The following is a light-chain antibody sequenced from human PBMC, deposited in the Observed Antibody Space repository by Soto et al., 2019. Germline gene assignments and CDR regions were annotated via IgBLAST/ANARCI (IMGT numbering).Light chain of an antibody. CDR2: GTS. CDR3: LQHNSLLT. Sequence: EIVLTQSPGTLSLSPGERATLSCRASQSVSSSFLAWYQQKPGQAPRLLIYGTSSRATGIPDRFSGSGSGTDFTLTISGLQPEDLATYYCLQHNSLLTFGGGTKVDIK. J-gene: IGKJ4*01. V-gene: IGKV3-20*01. CDR1: QSVSSSF.